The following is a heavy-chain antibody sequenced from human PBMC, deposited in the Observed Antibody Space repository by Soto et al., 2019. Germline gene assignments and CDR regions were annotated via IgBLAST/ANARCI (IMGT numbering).Heavy chain of an antibody. J-gene: IGHJ3*01. CDR2: IYSSGNA. V-gene: IGHV4-4*07. CDR3: ARGDVFDL. CDR1: GDSISGYY. Sequence: QVQLQESGPGLVKPSETVSLICTVSGDSISGYYWSWIRQPAGKGLGWIGRIYSSGNANYNPSLKSRVSMSVDMSKNHFSLKVTSVTAADTAMYYCARGDVFDLWGQGTKVTVSS.